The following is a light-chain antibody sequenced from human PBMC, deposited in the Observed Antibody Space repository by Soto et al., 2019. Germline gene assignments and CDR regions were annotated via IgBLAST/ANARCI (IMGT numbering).Light chain of an antibody. V-gene: IGKV3-20*01. CDR3: QQYGNSPS. CDR1: QRVSGSS. J-gene: IGKJ2*01. Sequence: VLTQSPGTLSLSPGDRATLSCRASQRVSGSSLAWYQQKPGQAPRLLFYGASTRATGVPDRFSGNGSGADFTLTISRLEPEDFAVYHCQQYGNSPSFGQGTKLDI. CDR2: GAS.